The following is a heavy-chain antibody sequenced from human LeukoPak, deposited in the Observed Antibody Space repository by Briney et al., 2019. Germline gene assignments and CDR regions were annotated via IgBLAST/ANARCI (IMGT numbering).Heavy chain of an antibody. CDR2: INTNTGNP. V-gene: IGHV7-4-1*02. CDR3: ARAIGITMVRGAMSGANWFDP. CDR1: GYTLTSYA. Sequence: ASVKVSCKASGYTLTSYAMNWVRQAPGQGLEWMGWINTNTGNPTYAQGFTGRFVFSLDTSVSTAYLQISSLKAEDTAVYYCARAIGITMVRGAMSGANWFDPWGQGTLVTVSS. J-gene: IGHJ5*02. D-gene: IGHD3-10*01.